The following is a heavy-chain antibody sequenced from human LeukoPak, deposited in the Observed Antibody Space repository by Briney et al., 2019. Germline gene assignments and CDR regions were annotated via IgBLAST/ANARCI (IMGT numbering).Heavy chain of an antibody. D-gene: IGHD2-2*01. CDR3: ARERYQLRYYYYYYMDV. CDR1: GFTFSSYW. Sequence: PGGSLRLSCAASGFTFSSYWMSWVRQAPGKGLEWVANIKQDGSEKYYVDSVKGRFTISRDNAKNSLYLQMNSLRAEDTAVYYCARERYQLRYYYYYYMDVWGKGTTVTVSS. J-gene: IGHJ6*03. V-gene: IGHV3-7*01. CDR2: IKQDGSEK.